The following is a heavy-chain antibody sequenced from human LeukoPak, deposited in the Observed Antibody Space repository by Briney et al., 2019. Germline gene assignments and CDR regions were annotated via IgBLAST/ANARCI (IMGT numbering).Heavy chain of an antibody. Sequence: PGRSLRLSCAASGFTFDDYAMHWVRQAPGKGLEWVSGISWNSAGIGYADSVKGRFTISRDNARNSLFLQMNTLRVEDTALYYCAKDRDPPYVGNSYGYYSDSWGQGTQVIVSS. CDR2: ISWNSAGI. CDR3: AKDRDPPYVGNSYGYYSDS. V-gene: IGHV3-9*01. J-gene: IGHJ4*02. D-gene: IGHD5-18*01. CDR1: GFTFDDYA.